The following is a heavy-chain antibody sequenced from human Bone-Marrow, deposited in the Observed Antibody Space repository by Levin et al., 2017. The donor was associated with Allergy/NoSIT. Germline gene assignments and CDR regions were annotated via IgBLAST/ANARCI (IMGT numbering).Heavy chain of an antibody. CDR1: GFTFDDYA. CDR2: ISWNSGSI. V-gene: IGHV3-9*01. D-gene: IGHD3-9*01. J-gene: IGHJ6*02. Sequence: GGSLRLSCAASGFTFDDYAMHWVRQAPGKGLEWVSGISWNSGSIGYADSVKGRFTISRDNAKNSLYLQMNSLRAEDTALYYCAKDIVRYFDWLLQGPPMDVWGQGTTVTVSS. CDR3: AKDIVRYFDWLLQGPPMDV.